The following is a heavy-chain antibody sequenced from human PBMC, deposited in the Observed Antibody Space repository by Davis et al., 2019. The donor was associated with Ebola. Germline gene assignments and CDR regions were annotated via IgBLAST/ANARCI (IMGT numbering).Heavy chain of an antibody. V-gene: IGHV1-18*01. Sequence: APVKVSCKASGYTFTSYGISWVRQAPGQGLEWMGWMSSYNGNTNYDQKFQGRVTMTTDTTTSTAYMELRSLRSDDTAVYYCARTRYGDYGYFDLWGRGTLVTVSS. J-gene: IGHJ2*01. CDR1: GYTFTSYG. D-gene: IGHD4-17*01. CDR2: MSSYNGNT. CDR3: ARTRYGDYGYFDL.